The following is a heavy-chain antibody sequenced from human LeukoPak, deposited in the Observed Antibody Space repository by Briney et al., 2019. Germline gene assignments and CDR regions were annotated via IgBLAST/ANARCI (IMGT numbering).Heavy chain of an antibody. Sequence: GGSLRLSCAASGFTFSNAWMGWVRQAPGKGLEWVGRIKSKTDGSTTDYAAPVKGRFTISRDDSKNTLYLQMNSLKTEDTAVYYCTTEFVRNTGTKKVSTNWGQGTLVTVSS. V-gene: IGHV3-15*01. J-gene: IGHJ4*02. CDR1: GFTFSNAW. CDR2: IKSKTDGSTT. D-gene: IGHD1-14*01. CDR3: TTEFVRNTGTKKVSTN.